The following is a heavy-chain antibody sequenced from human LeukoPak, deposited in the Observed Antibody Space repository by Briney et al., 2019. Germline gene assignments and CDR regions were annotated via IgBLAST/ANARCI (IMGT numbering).Heavy chain of an antibody. CDR2: INPNSGGT. CDR1: GYTFTDYY. D-gene: IGHD1-14*01. V-gene: IGHV1-2*02. CDR3: ARIGDNHYFDY. Sequence: ASVKVSCKASGYTFTDYYLHWVRQAPGQGLEWMGWINPNSGGTNYAQTFQGRVTMTRDTSITTAYLELSRLRSDDTAVYYCARIGDNHYFDYWGQGTLVTVSS. J-gene: IGHJ4*02.